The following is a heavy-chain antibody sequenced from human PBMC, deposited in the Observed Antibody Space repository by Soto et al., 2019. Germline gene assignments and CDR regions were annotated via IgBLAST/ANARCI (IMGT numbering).Heavy chain of an antibody. CDR2: ISSSGGST. Sequence: EVQLLESGGDLIQPGGSLRLSCAASGFTFSSYAMSWVRQAPGKGLGWVSAISSSGGSTFYADSVKGRFTISRDNSRHTLYLQMNSLRAEDTAIYYCAKYQPMAQPRPYFDYWGQGTLVTVSS. V-gene: IGHV3-23*01. CDR3: AKYQPMAQPRPYFDY. J-gene: IGHJ4*02. CDR1: GFTFSSYA. D-gene: IGHD3-10*01.